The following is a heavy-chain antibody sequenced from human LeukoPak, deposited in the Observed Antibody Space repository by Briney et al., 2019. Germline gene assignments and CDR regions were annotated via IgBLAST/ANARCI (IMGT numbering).Heavy chain of an antibody. D-gene: IGHD2-15*01. Sequence: GASVKVSCKASGYTFTTYAIHWVRQAPGQGLQWMGWISVGDGNTNYSQKFQGRVTLTRDTSASTAYMELRSLRSDDTAVYYCARDYSCSGGSCYSSFVDYWGQGTLVTVSS. J-gene: IGHJ4*02. CDR3: ARDYSCSGGSCYSSFVDY. CDR2: ISVGDGNT. V-gene: IGHV1-3*01. CDR1: GYTFTTYA.